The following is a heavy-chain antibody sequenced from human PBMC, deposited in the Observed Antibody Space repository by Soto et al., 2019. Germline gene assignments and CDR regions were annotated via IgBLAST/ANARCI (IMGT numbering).Heavy chain of an antibody. Sequence: QVQLQESGSGLVKPSQTLVLTCTVSGDSISRDGYSWSWLRQPPGKGLEWIGYIYHSRATYYNPSLKSRVTTSVDKSKNQFSLRLASVTAADTAVYYCAREMSYYFDSWGHGTLVTVSS. CDR1: GDSISRDGYS. V-gene: IGHV4-30-2*01. CDR3: AREMSYYFDS. CDR2: IYHSRAT. J-gene: IGHJ4*01.